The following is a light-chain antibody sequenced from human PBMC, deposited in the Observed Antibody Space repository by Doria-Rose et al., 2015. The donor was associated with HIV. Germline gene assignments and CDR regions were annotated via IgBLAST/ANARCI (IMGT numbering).Light chain of an antibody. V-gene: IGKV3-20*01. Sequence: IVLTQSPGTLSLSPGERATLSCRASQTILSKDLGWYQQKLGQAPRLPIYGASSKATGISDRFSGRGSVTDFTLTISRLEPEDFAVYYCQQYGSLSAITFGQGTRLEIK. CDR1: QTILSKD. CDR2: GAS. J-gene: IGKJ5*01. CDR3: QQYGSLSAIT.